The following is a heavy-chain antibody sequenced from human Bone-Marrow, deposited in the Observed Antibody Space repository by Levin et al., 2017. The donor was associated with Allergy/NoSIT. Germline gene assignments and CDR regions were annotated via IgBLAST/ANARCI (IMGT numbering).Heavy chain of an antibody. J-gene: IGHJ6*01. D-gene: IGHD3-3*02. CDR2: ISSGGKYI. Sequence: PGESLKISCAASGFNFSIFGVNWVRQAPGKGLDWVSFISSGGKYIYYADSVKGRFTISRDNAKNSLYLQMNSLRAEDTAIYYCTRDRTYGILSNYGMDVWGQGTTVTVSS. CDR1: GFNFSIFG. V-gene: IGHV3-21*01. CDR3: TRDRTYGILSNYGMDV.